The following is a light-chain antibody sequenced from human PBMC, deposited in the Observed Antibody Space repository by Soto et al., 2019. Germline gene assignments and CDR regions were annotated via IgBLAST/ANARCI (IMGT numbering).Light chain of an antibody. CDR2: DAV. CDR3: QEFDDVPPHT. CDR1: QGIHNY. V-gene: IGKV1-33*01. J-gene: IGKJ4*01. Sequence: DIQLTQSPTSLSASIGDKVTISCQASQGIHNYLNWYQHIPGKAPRLLIFDAVYLDTGVPSRFSGSASGAEFTLTISSLQPEDVATYYCQEFDDVPPHTFGGGTKVDIK.